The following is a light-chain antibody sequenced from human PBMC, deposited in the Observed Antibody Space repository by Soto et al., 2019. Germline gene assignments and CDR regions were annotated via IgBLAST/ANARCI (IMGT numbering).Light chain of an antibody. J-gene: IGKJ1*01. CDR1: HYVYSN. V-gene: IGKV3-11*01. Sequence: IGVTKSAAAVSVTQGERATLSCMASHYVYSNVAWFQQRPGQAPRLLIYRASNRATGIPARFSGSGSGTDFTLTISSLEPEDFAVYYCQQRSNLPPTFCQGTMVDIK. CDR2: RAS. CDR3: QQRSNLPPT.